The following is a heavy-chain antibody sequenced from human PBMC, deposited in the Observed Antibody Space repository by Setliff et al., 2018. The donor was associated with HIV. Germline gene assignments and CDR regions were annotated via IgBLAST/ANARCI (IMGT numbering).Heavy chain of an antibody. J-gene: IGHJ3*01. Sequence: ASVKVSCKASGYTFNNYALYWVRQAPGQGFEWMGWINTNTGSPTYAQGFTGRFVFSLDTSVSTAYLQISSLKAEDTAVYYCATPRTPQLYCSGGSCFDAFDLWGQGTMVTVSS. CDR3: ATPRTPQLYCSGGSCFDAFDL. D-gene: IGHD2-15*01. V-gene: IGHV7-4-1*02. CDR2: INTNTGSP. CDR1: GYTFNNYA.